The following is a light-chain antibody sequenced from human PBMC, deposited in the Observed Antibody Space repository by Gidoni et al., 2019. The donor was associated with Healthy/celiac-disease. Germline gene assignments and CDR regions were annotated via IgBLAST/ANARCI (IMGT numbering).Light chain of an antibody. CDR1: QSLLHSDGKTY. CDR3: MQSIQLPIP. CDR2: EVS. J-gene: IGKJ5*01. Sequence: EIEMPETALALSVTPGQPASISCKSGQSLLHSDGKTYLYWYLQEPGQPPQLRFYEVSNRCSVVPDMLSGSGSGTDFPLKISRVEAEDVGVYYFMQSIQLPIPFGQGTRLEIK. V-gene: IGKV2D-29*01.